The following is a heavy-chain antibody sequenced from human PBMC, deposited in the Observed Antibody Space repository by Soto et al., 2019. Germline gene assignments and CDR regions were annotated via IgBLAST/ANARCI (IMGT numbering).Heavy chain of an antibody. CDR3: AREALSSGYFYYFAY. CDR2: IYYSGST. D-gene: IGHD3-22*01. CDR1: GGSVSSGSYY. V-gene: IGHV4-61*01. J-gene: IGHJ4*02. Sequence: PSETLSLTCTVSGGSVSSGSYYWSWIRQPPGKGLEWIGYIYYSGSTNYNPSLKSRVTISVDTSKNQFSLKLSSVTAADTAVYYCAREALSSGYFYYFAYWGQGTLVTVSS.